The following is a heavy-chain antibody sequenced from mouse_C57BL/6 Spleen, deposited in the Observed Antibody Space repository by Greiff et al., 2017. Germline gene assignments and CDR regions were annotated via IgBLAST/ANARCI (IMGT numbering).Heavy chain of an antibody. CDR3: ARGFYGYDSWFAY. Sequence: EVQLQQSGPELVKPGASVKMSCKASGYTFTDYNMHWVKQSHGKSLEWIGYINPNNGGTSYNQKFKGKATLTVNKSSSTAYMELRSLTSEDSAVYYCARGFYGYDSWFAYWGQGTLVTVSA. CDR2: INPNNGGT. CDR1: GYTFTDYN. J-gene: IGHJ3*01. D-gene: IGHD2-2*01. V-gene: IGHV1-22*01.